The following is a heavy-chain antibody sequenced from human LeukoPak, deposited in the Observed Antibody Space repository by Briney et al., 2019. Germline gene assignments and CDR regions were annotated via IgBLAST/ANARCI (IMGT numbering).Heavy chain of an antibody. CDR1: GFTFSSYA. J-gene: IGHJ4*02. CDR2: ISYDGSNK. Sequence: GRSLRLSCAASGFTFSSYAMHWVRQAPGKGLEGVAVISYDGSNKYYADSVKGRFTISRDNSKNTLYLQMNSLRAEDTAVYYCARLRTAHYFDYWSQGTLVTVSP. D-gene: IGHD2-21*02. V-gene: IGHV3-30*01. CDR3: ARLRTAHYFDY.